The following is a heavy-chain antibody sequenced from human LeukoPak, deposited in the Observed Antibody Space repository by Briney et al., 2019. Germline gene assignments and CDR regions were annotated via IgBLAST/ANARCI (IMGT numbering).Heavy chain of an antibody. V-gene: IGHV4-61*01. CDR3: ARERFFSTYYFDY. J-gene: IGHJ4*02. CDR2: IYHSGST. CDR1: GGSVSSGSYY. Sequence: SETLSLTCTVSGGSVSSGSYYWSWIRQPPGKGLEWIGYIYHSGSTNYHPSLTSRVTISLDTSKNQFSLKLTSVTAADTAVYYCARERFFSTYYFDYWGQGTLVTVSS. D-gene: IGHD3-3*01.